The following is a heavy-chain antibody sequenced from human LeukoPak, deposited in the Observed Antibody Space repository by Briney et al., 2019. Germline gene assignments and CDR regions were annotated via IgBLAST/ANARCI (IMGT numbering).Heavy chain of an antibody. V-gene: IGHV3-23*01. CDR3: AKRVGGTPDN. CDR1: GLTFKTYV. D-gene: IGHD1-26*01. J-gene: IGHJ4*02. CDR2: IGGDGVSR. Sequence: GGSLRLSCAASGLTFKTYVMMWVRQAPGKGLEWDSAIGGDGVSRDYSDSVKGRFTISRHNSKNTLYLQMNSLRVEDTALYFCAKRVGGTPDNWGLGTLVTVSS.